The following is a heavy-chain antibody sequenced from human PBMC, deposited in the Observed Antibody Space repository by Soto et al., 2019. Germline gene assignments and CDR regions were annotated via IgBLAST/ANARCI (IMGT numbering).Heavy chain of an antibody. CDR1: GFIFSNYA. J-gene: IGHJ6*02. CDR2: ISYDGSNK. D-gene: IGHD3-10*01. Sequence: QVQLVESGGGVVQPGRSLRLSCAASGFIFSNYAMHWVRQAPGKGLEWVAVISYDGSNKYYADSVKGRFTISRDNSKKTLYLQMNSLRAEDTALYYWAKDLPVVRGVIIASPPIGGMDVWGRGTTVTVSS. V-gene: IGHV3-30*18. CDR3: AKDLPVVRGVIIASPPIGGMDV.